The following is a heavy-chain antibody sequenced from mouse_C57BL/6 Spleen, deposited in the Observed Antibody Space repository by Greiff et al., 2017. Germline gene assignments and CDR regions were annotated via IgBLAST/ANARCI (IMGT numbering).Heavy chain of an antibody. CDR2: IYPGSGST. J-gene: IGHJ2*01. D-gene: IGHD2-4*01. CDR1: GYTFTSYW. CDR3: ARFDYDRFDY. V-gene: IGHV1-55*01. Sequence: QVQLQQPGAELVKPGASVKMSCKASGYTFTSYWITWVKQRPGQGLEWIGDIYPGSGSTNYNEKFKSKATLTVDTASSTADMQLSSLTSEDSAVYYCARFDYDRFDYWGQGTTLTVSA.